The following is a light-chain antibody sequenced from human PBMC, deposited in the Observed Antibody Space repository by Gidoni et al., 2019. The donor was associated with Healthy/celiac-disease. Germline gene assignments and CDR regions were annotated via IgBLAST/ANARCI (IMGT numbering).Light chain of an antibody. J-gene: IGKJ1*01. V-gene: IGKV1-33*01. CDR2: DAS. CDR1: QDISNY. CDR3: QQYDNLPWT. Sequence: DIQMTQSPSSLSASVGDRATITCQASQDISNYLNLYQQKPGKAPKLLIYDASNLETGVPSRFSGSGSGTDFTFTISSLQPEDIATYYCQQYDNLPWTFGQGTKVEIK.